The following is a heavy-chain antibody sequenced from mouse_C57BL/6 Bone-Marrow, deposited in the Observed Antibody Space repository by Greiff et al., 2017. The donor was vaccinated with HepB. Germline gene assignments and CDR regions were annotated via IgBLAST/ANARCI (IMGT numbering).Heavy chain of an antibody. J-gene: IGHJ2*01. V-gene: IGHV1-64*01. CDR2: IHPNSGST. CDR1: GYTFTSYW. Sequence: QVQLQQPGAELVKPGASVKLSCKASGYTFTSYWMHWVKQRPGQGLEWIGMIHPNSGSTNYNEKFKSKATVTVDKSSSTAYMQLSSLTSEDSAVYYCTRRGIYDYALYYWGQGTTLTVSS. D-gene: IGHD2-4*01. CDR3: TRRGIYDYALYY.